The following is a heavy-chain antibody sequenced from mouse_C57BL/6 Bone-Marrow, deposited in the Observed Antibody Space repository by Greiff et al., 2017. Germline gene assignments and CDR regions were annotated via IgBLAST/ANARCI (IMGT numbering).Heavy chain of an antibody. J-gene: IGHJ4*01. Sequence: EVQLMESGGGLVKPGGSLTLSCAASGFTFSDYGMHWVRQAPEEGLEWVAYISRGSSAIYYADTVKGRFTISRDDAANTLFLKMTSLRSEDTAMYYYGRGVCYAMDYWGQGTSVTVSS. CDR3: GRGVCYAMDY. V-gene: IGHV5-17*01. CDR1: GFTFSDYG. CDR2: ISRGSSAI.